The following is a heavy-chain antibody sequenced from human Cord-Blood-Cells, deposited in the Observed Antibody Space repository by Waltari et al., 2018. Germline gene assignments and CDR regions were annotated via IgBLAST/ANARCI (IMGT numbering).Heavy chain of an antibody. Sequence: QVQLVQSGAEVKKPGSSVKVSCKASGGPFSSYAISWVRQALGHGLEWMGGIIPIFGTANYAQKFQGRVTITADESTSTAYMELSSLRSEDTAVYYCARESNSGSYYFDFWGQGTLVTVSS. V-gene: IGHV1-69*01. D-gene: IGHD1-26*01. CDR3: ARESNSGSYYFDF. J-gene: IGHJ4*02. CDR1: GGPFSSYA. CDR2: IIPIFGTA.